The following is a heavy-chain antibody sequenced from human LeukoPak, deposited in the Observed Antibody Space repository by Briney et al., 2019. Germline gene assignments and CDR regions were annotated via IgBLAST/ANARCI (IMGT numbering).Heavy chain of an antibody. CDR1: GGSISSYY. V-gene: IGHV4-59*01. Sequence: PSETLSLTCTVSGGSISSYYWSWIRQPPGKGLEWIGYIYYSGSTNYNTSLKSRVTISVDTSKNHFSLKLSSVTAADTAVYYCAVSPYYYGSGGYSPFDPWGQGTLVTASS. CDR3: AVSPYYYGSGGYSPFDP. CDR2: IYYSGST. J-gene: IGHJ5*02. D-gene: IGHD3-10*01.